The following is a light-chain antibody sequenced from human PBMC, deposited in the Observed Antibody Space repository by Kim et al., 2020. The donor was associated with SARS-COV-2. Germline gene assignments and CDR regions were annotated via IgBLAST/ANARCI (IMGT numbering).Light chain of an antibody. Sequence: DIQMTQSPSTLSASVGDRVTITCRASQSVSSWLAWYQQKPGKAPNLLIYKASTLQSGVPSRFSGSGSGTEFTLTISSLQPDDFATYYCQHYNGYSTFGQGTKVDIK. CDR2: KAS. CDR3: QHYNGYST. V-gene: IGKV1-5*03. CDR1: QSVSSW. J-gene: IGKJ1*01.